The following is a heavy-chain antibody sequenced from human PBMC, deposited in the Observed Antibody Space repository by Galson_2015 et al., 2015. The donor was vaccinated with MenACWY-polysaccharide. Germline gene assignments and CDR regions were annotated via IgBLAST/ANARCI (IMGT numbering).Heavy chain of an antibody. CDR1: GFTFSSYG. CDR3: AKEPFGSGPFDI. J-gene: IGHJ3*02. D-gene: IGHD3-10*01. V-gene: IGHV3-30*18. Sequence: SLRLSCAASGFTFSSYGMHWVRQTPGKGLEWVAVVSDDGRKQYYADSLKGRFTISRDNSKNTLYLQVDSLRPEDTAMYYCAKEPFGSGPFDIWGRGTMVTVS. CDR2: VSDDGRKQ.